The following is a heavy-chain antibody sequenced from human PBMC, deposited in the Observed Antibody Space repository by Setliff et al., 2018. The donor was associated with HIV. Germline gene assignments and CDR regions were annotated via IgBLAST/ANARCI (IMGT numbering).Heavy chain of an antibody. D-gene: IGHD5-18*01. CDR1: SGSISTYH. CDR3: ARLEVRSFYGYRNSPDY. Sequence: SETLSLTCTVSSGSISTYHWTWIRQPPGKGLEYIGYIYYTGSTDYNPSLNGRVTISIDMSKSQFSLKLNSVTAADTAVYYCARLEVRSFYGYRNSPDYWGQGTLVTVSS. J-gene: IGHJ4*02. CDR2: IYYTGST. V-gene: IGHV4-59*08.